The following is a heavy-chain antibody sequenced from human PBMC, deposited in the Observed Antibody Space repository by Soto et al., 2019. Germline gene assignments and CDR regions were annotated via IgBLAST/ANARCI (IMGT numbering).Heavy chain of an antibody. CDR2: MNHSGST. CDR1: GVSFSGFY. D-gene: IGHD2-15*01. CDR3: ARGDPRYCSGGSFYSGSDY. Sequence: QVQLQQWGAGLLKPSETLSLTCAVYGVSFSGFYWCWIRQPPGKVLEWIGEMNHSGSTNYNPCLKSRVTISVDTSKNQFSLERSSVTAADTAVYSCARGDPRYCSGGSFYSGSDYWAQETPGTVSS. J-gene: IGHJ4*02. V-gene: IGHV4-34*01.